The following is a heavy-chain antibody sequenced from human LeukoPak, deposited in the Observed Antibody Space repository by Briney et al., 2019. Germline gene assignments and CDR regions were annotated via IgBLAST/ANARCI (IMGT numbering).Heavy chain of an antibody. CDR1: GFTFSSYS. CDR3: ARETGSYNAFDI. D-gene: IGHD1-26*01. Sequence: GGSLRLSCAASGFTFSSYSMNWVRQAPGKGLEWVSSISSSSSYTYYADSVKGRFTISRGNAKNSLYLQMNSLRAEDTAVYYCARETGSYNAFDIWGQGTMVTVSS. CDR2: ISSSSSYT. J-gene: IGHJ3*02. V-gene: IGHV3-21*01.